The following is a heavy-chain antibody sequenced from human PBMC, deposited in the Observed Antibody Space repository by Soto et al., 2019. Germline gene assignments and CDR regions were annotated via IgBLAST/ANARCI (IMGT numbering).Heavy chain of an antibody. Sequence: QVQLQQWGAGLLKPSETLSLTCAVYGGSFSNYYWSWIRQPPGKGLEWIGEINHSGNTNYNPSLKSRVTISVDTSKNQFSLKLSSVTAADTAVYYCARAGGTYETDYWGQETLVTVSS. V-gene: IGHV4-34*01. CDR1: GGSFSNYY. D-gene: IGHD6-13*01. CDR2: INHSGNT. J-gene: IGHJ4*02. CDR3: ARAGGTYETDY.